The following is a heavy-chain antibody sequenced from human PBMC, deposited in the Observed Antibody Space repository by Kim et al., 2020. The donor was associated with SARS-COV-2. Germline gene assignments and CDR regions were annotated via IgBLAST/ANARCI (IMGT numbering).Heavy chain of an antibody. D-gene: IGHD3-10*01. J-gene: IGHJ6*01. CDR2: IYYTGST. V-gene: IGHV4-59*01. Sequence: SETLSLTCTVSGGSITDYYWSWIRQSPGKGLEWIGHIYYTGSTNYNPSLRSRLTISVATSKNQFSLVLMTVIAADSAAYFCSGAWVGIYSSYYYYGMDV. CDR1: GGSITDYY. CDR3: SGAWVGIYSSYYYYGMDV.